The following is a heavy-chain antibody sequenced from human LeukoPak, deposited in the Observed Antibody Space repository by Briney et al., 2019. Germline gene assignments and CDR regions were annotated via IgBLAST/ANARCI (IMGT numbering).Heavy chain of an antibody. CDR2: ISSSSSTI. V-gene: IGHV3-48*01. Sequence: PGGSLRLSCAASGFTFSSYSMNWVRQAPGKGLEWVSYISSSSSTIYYADSVKGRFTISRDNAKNSLYLQMNSLRAEDTAVYYCARLNSGSYSSGRGTVLAFDIWGQGTMVTVSS. J-gene: IGHJ3*02. CDR3: ARLNSGSYSSGRGTVLAFDI. D-gene: IGHD1-26*01. CDR1: GFTFSSYS.